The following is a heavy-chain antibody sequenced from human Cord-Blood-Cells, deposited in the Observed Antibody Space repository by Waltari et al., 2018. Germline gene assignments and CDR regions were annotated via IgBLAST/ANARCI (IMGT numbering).Heavy chain of an antibody. CDR1: GFTFSSYG. D-gene: IGHD3-3*01. Sequence: QVQLVESGGGVVQPGRSLRLSCAASGFTFSSYGMHWVRQAPGKGLEGVAVIWYDGSNKYYADSVKGRFTISRDNSKNTLYLQMNSLRAEDTAVYYCARAGVRFLEWLLYYWGQGTLVTVSS. CDR3: ARAGVRFLEWLLYY. J-gene: IGHJ4*02. CDR2: IWYDGSNK. V-gene: IGHV3-33*01.